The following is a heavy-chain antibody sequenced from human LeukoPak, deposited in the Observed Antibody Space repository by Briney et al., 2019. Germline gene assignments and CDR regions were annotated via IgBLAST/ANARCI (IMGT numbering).Heavy chain of an antibody. CDR1: GFTFSSYG. Sequence: GGSLRLSCAASGFTFSSYGMHWVRQAPGKGLEWVAVISYDGSNKYYADSVKGRFTISRDNSKNTLYLQMNSLRAEDTAVYYCAKDPGYSSSSEVYWGQGTLVTVSS. V-gene: IGHV3-30*18. D-gene: IGHD6-6*01. CDR3: AKDPGYSSSSEVY. CDR2: ISYDGSNK. J-gene: IGHJ4*02.